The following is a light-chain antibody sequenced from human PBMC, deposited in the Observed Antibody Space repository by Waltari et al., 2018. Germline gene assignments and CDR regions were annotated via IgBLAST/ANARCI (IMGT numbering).Light chain of an antibody. CDR3: QQYYNYPGT. Sequence: DIQLTQSPSTLSAYVGDRVTITCRASQNINRWLAWYQQKPGKAPRLLIHKASNLENKVTSRVSGSGSGTEFTLTISGLQPGDFATYYCQQYYNYPGTFGGGTKVEI. CDR2: KAS. J-gene: IGKJ4*01. V-gene: IGKV1-5*03. CDR1: QNINRW.